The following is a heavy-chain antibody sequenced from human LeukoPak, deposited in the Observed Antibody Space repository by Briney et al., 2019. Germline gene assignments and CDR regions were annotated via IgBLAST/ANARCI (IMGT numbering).Heavy chain of an antibody. J-gene: IGHJ6*04. CDR3: AKDLSYDYGDYGGVFFYYYYGMDV. V-gene: IGHV3-30*18. D-gene: IGHD4-17*01. Sequence: GGSLRLSCAASGFTFSSYGMHWVRQAPGKGLEWVAVISYDGSNEYYAVSVKGRFTISRDNSKNTLYLQMNSLRAEDTAVYYCAKDLSYDYGDYGGVFFYYYYGMDVWGKGTTVTVSS. CDR2: ISYDGSNE. CDR1: GFTFSSYG.